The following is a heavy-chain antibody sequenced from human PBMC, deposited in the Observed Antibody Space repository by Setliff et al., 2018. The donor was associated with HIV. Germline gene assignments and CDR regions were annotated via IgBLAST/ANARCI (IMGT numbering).Heavy chain of an antibody. CDR1: GYTFTSCF. V-gene: IGHV1-46*01. Sequence: ASVKVSCKASGYTFTSCFLHWVRQAPGQGLEYMGIINPSDGSADYVEKFQGRVTITRDTSTSTVYMEMSSLRSEDTAIYYCAKEHHTAATGTRVANYFDYWGQGTLVTVSS. D-gene: IGHD6-13*01. J-gene: IGHJ4*02. CDR2: INPSDGSA. CDR3: AKEHHTAATGTRVANYFDY.